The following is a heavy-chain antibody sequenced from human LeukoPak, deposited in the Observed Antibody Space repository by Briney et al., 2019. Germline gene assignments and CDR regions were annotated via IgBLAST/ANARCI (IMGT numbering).Heavy chain of an antibody. CDR1: GFTFSSYE. J-gene: IGHJ4*02. CDR2: ITRSGNTI. V-gene: IGHV3-48*03. Sequence: PGGSLRLSCAASGFTFSSYEMNWVRQSPGKGLEWISYITRSGNTIYYADSVKGRFTISRDNGKNSLYLHMNSLRAEDTAVYYCAREETGDYFDYWGQGTLVTVSS. CDR3: AREETGDYFDY. D-gene: IGHD1-1*01.